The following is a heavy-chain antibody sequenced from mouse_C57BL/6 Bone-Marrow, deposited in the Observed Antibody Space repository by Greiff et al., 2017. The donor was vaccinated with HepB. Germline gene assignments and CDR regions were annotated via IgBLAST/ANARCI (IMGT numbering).Heavy chain of an antibody. CDR2: IYPRSGNT. V-gene: IGHV1-81*01. CDR1: GYTFTSYG. Sequence: VQLQQSGAELARPGASVKLSCKASGYTFTSYGISWVKQRTGQGLEWIGEIYPRSGNTYYNEKFKGKATLTADKSSSTAYMELRSLTSEDSAVYFCARWGGNYVGFAYWGQGTLVTVSA. CDR3: ARWGGNYVGFAY. J-gene: IGHJ3*01. D-gene: IGHD2-1*01.